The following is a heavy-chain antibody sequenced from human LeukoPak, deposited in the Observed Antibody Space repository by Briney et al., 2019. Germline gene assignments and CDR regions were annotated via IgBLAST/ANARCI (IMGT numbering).Heavy chain of an antibody. J-gene: IGHJ6*03. V-gene: IGHV4-59*01. CDR2: IYYSGST. Sequence: SEALSLTCTVSGGSISSYYWSWIRQPPGKGLDWIGYIYYSGSTNYNPSLKSRVTISVDTSKNQFSLKLSSVTAADTAVYYCARWVGAAYFYYYYMDVWGKGTTVTVSS. D-gene: IGHD2-15*01. CDR3: ARWVGAAYFYYYYMDV. CDR1: GGSISSYY.